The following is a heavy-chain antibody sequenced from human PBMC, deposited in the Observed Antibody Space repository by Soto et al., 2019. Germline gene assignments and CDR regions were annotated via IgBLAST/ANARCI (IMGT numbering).Heavy chain of an antibody. CDR3: VRGRYYGSSGYYFDYYYYGMDV. D-gene: IGHD3-22*01. Sequence: VQLQESGPGLVKPSQTLSLTCTVSGGSISRGDYYWSWIRQPPGEGLEWIAYIFYSGRTYYKPSLKSRLTISLDTSENQFSLKLSSVTAADPAVYYCVRGRYYGSSGYYFDYYYYGMDVW. J-gene: IGHJ6*01. CDR1: GGSISRGDYY. V-gene: IGHV4-30-4*01. CDR2: IFYSGRT.